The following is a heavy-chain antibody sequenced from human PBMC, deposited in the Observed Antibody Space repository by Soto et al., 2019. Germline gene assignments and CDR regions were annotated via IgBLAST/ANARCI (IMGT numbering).Heavy chain of an antibody. CDR2: IYYSGST. V-gene: IGHV4-39*01. Sequence: ASETLSLTCTVSGGSISSSSYYWGWIRQPPGKGLEWIGGIYYSGSTYYNPSLKSRVTISVDTSKNQFSLKLSSVTAADTAVYYCARPSQGVYYYYYMDVWGKGTTVTVSS. D-gene: IGHD3-16*01. CDR3: ARPSQGVYYYYYMDV. CDR1: GGSISSSSYY. J-gene: IGHJ6*03.